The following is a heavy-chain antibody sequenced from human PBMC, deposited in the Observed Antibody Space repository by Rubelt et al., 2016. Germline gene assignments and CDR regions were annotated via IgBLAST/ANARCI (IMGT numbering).Heavy chain of an antibody. D-gene: IGHD1-26*01. Sequence: YAMHWVRQAPGEGLEWVSGISWISGSIGYADSVKGRFTISRDNAKNALYLQMNSLRPEDTALYYCAKASGSGSYTQIDYWGQGTLVTVSS. CDR2: ISWISGSI. V-gene: IGHV3-9*01. CDR3: AKASGSGSYTQIDY. CDR1: YA. J-gene: IGHJ4*02.